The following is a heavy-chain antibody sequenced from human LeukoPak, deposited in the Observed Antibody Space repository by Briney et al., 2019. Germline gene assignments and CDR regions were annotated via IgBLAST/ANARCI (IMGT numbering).Heavy chain of an antibody. CDR1: GFTFSTYG. CDR2: IWYDGSNK. Sequence: GGSLRLSCAASGFTFSTYGMHWVRQAPGKGLEWVAVIWYDGSNKYYADSVKGRFTISRDNSKNTLYLQMNSLRAEDTAVYYCARDLAMMTTDGYFDYWGQGTLVTVSS. D-gene: IGHD5-12*01. V-gene: IGHV3-33*01. J-gene: IGHJ4*02. CDR3: ARDLAMMTTDGYFDY.